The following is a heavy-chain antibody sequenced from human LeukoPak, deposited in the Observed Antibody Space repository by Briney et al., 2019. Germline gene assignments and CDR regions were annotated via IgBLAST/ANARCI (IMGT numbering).Heavy chain of an antibody. Sequence: APVKVSCKASGGTFSSYAISWVRQAPGQGLEWMGRIIPIFGIANYAQKFQGRVTITADKSTSTAYMELSSLRSEDTAVYYCARAGGVAGTSRRIDYWGQGTLVTVSS. J-gene: IGHJ4*02. D-gene: IGHD6-19*01. CDR3: ARAGGVAGTSRRIDY. CDR2: IIPIFGIA. CDR1: GGTFSSYA. V-gene: IGHV1-69*04.